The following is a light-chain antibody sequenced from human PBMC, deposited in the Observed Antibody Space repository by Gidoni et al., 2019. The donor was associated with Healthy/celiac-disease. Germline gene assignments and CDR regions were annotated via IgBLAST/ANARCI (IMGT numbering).Light chain of an antibody. CDR1: QSLLHSNGYNY. J-gene: IGKJ1*01. V-gene: IGKV2-28*01. Sequence: DIVMTKSPLSLPVTPGEPAAISCRSSQSLLHSNGYNYLDWYLQKPGQSPQLLIYLGSNRASGVPDRFSGSGSGTDFTLKISRVEAEDFGVYYCMQALQTPRTFXQXTKVEIK. CDR2: LGS. CDR3: MQALQTPRT.